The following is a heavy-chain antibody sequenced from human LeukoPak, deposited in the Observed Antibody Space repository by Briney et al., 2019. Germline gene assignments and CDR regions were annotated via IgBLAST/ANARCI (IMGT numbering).Heavy chain of an antibody. J-gene: IGHJ3*02. CDR2: IKQDGSEK. CDR1: GFTFSSYW. Sequence: GGSLRLSCAASGFTFSSYWMSWVRQAPGKGLEWVANIKQDGSEKYYVDSVKGRFTISRDNAKNSLYLQMNSLRAEDTAVYYCARGGGWPLDAFDIWGQGTMVTVSS. CDR3: ARGGGWPLDAFDI. V-gene: IGHV3-7*01. D-gene: IGHD6-19*01.